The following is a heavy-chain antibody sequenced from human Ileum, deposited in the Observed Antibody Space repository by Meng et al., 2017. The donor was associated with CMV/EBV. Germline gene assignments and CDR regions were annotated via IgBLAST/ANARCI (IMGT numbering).Heavy chain of an antibody. D-gene: IGHD1-14*01. Sequence: QVQVGLSGAGVKMPGSSVKVSCDGSGGTLSSNAISWVRHAPGQGLEWMGVISPIFRTSNYAQKFQGRLTITADESTSTAYMELSSLTSGDTAVYYCATSGRGPKYYFDYWGQGTLVTVSS. V-gene: IGHV1-69*12. J-gene: IGHJ4*02. CDR3: ATSGRGPKYYFDY. CDR1: GGTLSSNA. CDR2: ISPIFRTS.